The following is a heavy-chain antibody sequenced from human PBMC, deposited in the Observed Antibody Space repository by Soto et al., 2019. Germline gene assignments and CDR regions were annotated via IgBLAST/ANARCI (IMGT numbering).Heavy chain of an antibody. CDR2: INHSGSA. CDR3: ARGLISGSHYSGGWYYFDS. Sequence: QVQLQQSGAGLLKPSETLSLTCDVYGGSFSGYIWTWIRQTPGKGLQWIGQINHSGSANYIPSLKNRVTISVHTSNSQFSLELSSVTAADTAVYYCARGLISGSHYSGGWYYFDSWGQGTQVTVSS. D-gene: IGHD1-26*01. CDR1: GGSFSGYI. V-gene: IGHV4-34*01. J-gene: IGHJ4*02.